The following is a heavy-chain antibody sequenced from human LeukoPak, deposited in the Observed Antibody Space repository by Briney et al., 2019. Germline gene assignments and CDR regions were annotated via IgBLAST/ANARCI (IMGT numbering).Heavy chain of an antibody. D-gene: IGHD3-10*01. Sequence: GGSLRLSCAGSGFTFSGYAMSWVRQAPGKGLEWVSAISGSGSDTFYADSVKGRFTISRDNSKNTLYLQMNSLRAEDTAVYYCAKSFRITMVRGVIDYWGQGTLVTVSS. CDR3: AKSFRITMVRGVIDY. CDR2: ISGSGSDT. CDR1: GFTFSGYA. V-gene: IGHV3-23*01. J-gene: IGHJ4*02.